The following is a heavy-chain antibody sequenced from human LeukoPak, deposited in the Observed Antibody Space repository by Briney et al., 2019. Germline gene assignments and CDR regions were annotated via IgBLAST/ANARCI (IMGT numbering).Heavy chain of an antibody. V-gene: IGHV3-7*01. CDR2: IKQDGSQK. D-gene: IGHD3-22*01. Sequence: GGSLRLSCAASGFTFSNYWMSWVRQAPGKGLEWVANIKQDGSQKYYVDSVKGRFTISRDNAKNSLYLQMNSLRAEDTAVYFCARLNYYDNSGYYTQPKFDYWGQGTLVTVSS. CDR3: ARLNYYDNSGYYTQPKFDY. CDR1: GFTFSNYW. J-gene: IGHJ4*02.